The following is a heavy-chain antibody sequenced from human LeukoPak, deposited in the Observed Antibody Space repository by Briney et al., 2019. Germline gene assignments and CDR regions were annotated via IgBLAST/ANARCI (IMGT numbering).Heavy chain of an antibody. CDR3: AREWFKTHDY. V-gene: IGHV3-48*03. Sequence: GGSLRLSCAASAFTFSGYEMNWVRQAPGKGLEWVSYISSSGSTKHYADSVKGRFTISRDNAKNSLYLQMNSLRAEDTAVYYCAREWFKTHDYWGQGTLVTVSS. CDR2: ISSSGSTK. J-gene: IGHJ4*02. D-gene: IGHD3-10*01. CDR1: AFTFSGYE.